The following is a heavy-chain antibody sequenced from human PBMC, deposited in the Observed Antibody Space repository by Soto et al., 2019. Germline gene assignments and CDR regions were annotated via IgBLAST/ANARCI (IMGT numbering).Heavy chain of an antibody. CDR3: AGCAEDDYYYGMDV. J-gene: IGHJ6*02. Sequence: QVQLVQSGAEVKKPGSSVKVSCKASGGTFSSYAISWVRQAPGQGLEWMGGIIPIFGTANYAQKLQGRVTITADESTSTAYMELSSLRSEDTAVYYCAGCAEDDYYYGMDVWGQGTTVTVSS. V-gene: IGHV1-69*01. CDR1: GGTFSSYA. D-gene: IGHD2-8*01. CDR2: IIPIFGTA.